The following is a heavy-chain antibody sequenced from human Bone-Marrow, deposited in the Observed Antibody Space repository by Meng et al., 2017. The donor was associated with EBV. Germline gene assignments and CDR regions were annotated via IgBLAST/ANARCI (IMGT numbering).Heavy chain of an antibody. CDR1: GYTFTSYG. V-gene: IGHV1-18*01. CDR2: ISAYNGNT. J-gene: IGHJ4*02. CDR3: ARDLGAGGIPGPFDN. D-gene: IGHD3-16*01. Sequence: VQLVQSGAEVKKPXASAKVSXKASGYTFTSYGISWVRQAPGQWLEWMGWISAYNGNTNYAQKLQGRVTMTTDTSTSTAYMELRSLRSDDTAVYYCARDLGAGGIPGPFDNWGQGTLVTVSS.